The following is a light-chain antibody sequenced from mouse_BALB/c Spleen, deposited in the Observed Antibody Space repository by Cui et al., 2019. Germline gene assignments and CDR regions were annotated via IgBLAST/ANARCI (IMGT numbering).Light chain of an antibody. CDR1: KDVGNA. Sequence: DILMSQSHKFISISGGNRVSITCKTSKDVGNAVPWYQQKPGQSPKLLIYWASTRHTGVPDRFTGSGSGTDFTLTISNVQSEDLADYFCQQYSSYPLTFGGGTKLEIK. J-gene: IGKJ1*01. CDR2: WAS. V-gene: IGKV6-23*01. CDR3: QQYSSYPLT.